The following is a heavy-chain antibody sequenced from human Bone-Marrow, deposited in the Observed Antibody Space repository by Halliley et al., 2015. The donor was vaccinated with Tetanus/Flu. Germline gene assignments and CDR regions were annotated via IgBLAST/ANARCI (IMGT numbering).Heavy chain of an antibody. CDR3: ARDPSGSYVGYYFDL. J-gene: IGHJ2*01. D-gene: IGHD1-26*01. Sequence: IIYSGGRDKYYSASVKGRFTVSRDNSKNTLYLQMNSLRAEDTAVYYCARDPSGSYVGYYFDLWGRGPLVTVS. CDR2: IYSGGRDK. V-gene: IGHV3-33*01.